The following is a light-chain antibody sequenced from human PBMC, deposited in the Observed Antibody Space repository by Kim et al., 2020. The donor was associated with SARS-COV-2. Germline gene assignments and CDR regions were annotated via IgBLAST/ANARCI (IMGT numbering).Light chain of an antibody. CDR2: EVT. V-gene: IGLV2-14*01. CDR3: TSYTSSNTVV. Sequence: GQSISISCTGSSSDVGGYNYVSWFQQHPGKAPKLMIYEVTKRPSGVSNRFSASKSGNTASLTISGLQAEDEADYYCTSYTSSNTVVFGGGTQLTVL. CDR1: SSDVGGYNY. J-gene: IGLJ2*01.